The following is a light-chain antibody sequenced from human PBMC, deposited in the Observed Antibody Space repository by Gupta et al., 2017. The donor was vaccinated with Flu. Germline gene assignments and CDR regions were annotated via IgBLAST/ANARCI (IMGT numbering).Light chain of an antibody. V-gene: IGKV1-33*01. CDR2: DAS. CDR3: QQDDNLPLT. CDR1: QDINKF. J-gene: IGKJ4*01. Sequence: DIQMTQSPSSLSASLGDRVTITCQASQDINKFLNWYRQKPGKAPKILIYDASNLETGVPSRFSGGGSGTDFTFTISSLQPEDIATYYCQQDDNLPLTFGGGTKVQI.